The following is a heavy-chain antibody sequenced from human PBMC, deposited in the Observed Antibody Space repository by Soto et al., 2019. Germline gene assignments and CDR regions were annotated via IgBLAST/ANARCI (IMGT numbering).Heavy chain of an antibody. CDR1: GSTFSSYA. J-gene: IGHJ3*02. V-gene: IGHV1-69*06. CDR3: AAFGYYYDSSGYSAFDI. Sequence: SVKVSCKASGSTFSSYAISWVRQAPGQGLEWMGGIIPIFGTANYAQKFQGRVTITADKSTSTAYMELSSLRSEDTAVYYCAAFGYYYDSSGYSAFDIWGQGTMVTVSS. CDR2: IIPIFGTA. D-gene: IGHD3-22*01.